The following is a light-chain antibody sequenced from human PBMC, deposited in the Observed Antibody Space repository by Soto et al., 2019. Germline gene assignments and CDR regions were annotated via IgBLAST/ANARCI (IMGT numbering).Light chain of an antibody. CDR2: GAS. CDR1: RSVSSSF. Sequence: EIVLTQSPGTLSLSPGERATLSCRASRSVSSSFLAWYQQKPGQAPRLLMYGASTRATGIPDRFSGSGSETEFTLTISRLEPEDFAVYYCQQYGSSPPFTFGPGTRVDIK. V-gene: IGKV3-20*01. CDR3: QQYGSSPPFT. J-gene: IGKJ3*01.